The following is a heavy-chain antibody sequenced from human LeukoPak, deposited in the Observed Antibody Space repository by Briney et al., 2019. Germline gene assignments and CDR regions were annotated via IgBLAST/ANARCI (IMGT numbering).Heavy chain of an antibody. V-gene: IGHV3-30*02. CDR3: AKGSQTSSGYSNGPHAFDI. CDR1: GFTFSSYG. Sequence: GGSLRLSCAASGFTFSSYGMHWVRQAPGKGLEWVAFIRYDGSNKYYADSVKGRFTISRDNSKNTLYLQMNSLRAEDTAVYYCAKGSQTSSGYSNGPHAFDIWGQGTVVTVSS. CDR2: IRYDGSNK. J-gene: IGHJ3*02. D-gene: IGHD3-22*01.